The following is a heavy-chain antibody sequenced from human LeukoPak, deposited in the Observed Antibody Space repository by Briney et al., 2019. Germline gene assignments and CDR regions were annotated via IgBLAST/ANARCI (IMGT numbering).Heavy chain of an antibody. CDR2: ISYDGSNK. J-gene: IGHJ4*02. CDR1: GFTFSSYA. V-gene: IGHV3-30-3*01. CDR3: AKVVGTGTTPTDY. D-gene: IGHD1-1*01. Sequence: PGRSLRLSCAASGFTFSSYAMHWVRQAPGKGLEWVAVISYDGSNKYYADSVKGRFTISRDNSKNTLSLQMNSLRAEDTAVYYCAKVVGTGTTPTDYWGQGTLVTVSS.